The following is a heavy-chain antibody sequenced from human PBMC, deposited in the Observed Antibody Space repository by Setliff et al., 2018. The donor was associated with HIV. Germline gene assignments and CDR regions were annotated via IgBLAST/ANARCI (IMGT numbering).Heavy chain of an antibody. CDR3: ARGRVFCNGGSCYHLDS. J-gene: IGHJ4*02. CDR2: IYYSGST. Sequence: SETLSLTCTVSGGSISSGGYYWSWIRQHPGKGLEWIGYIYYSGSTYYNPSLKSRVSISVDTSKNQFYLKLSSVTAADTAVYYCARGRVFCNGGSCYHLDSWGQGILVTVSS. CDR1: GGSISSGGYY. D-gene: IGHD2-15*01. V-gene: IGHV4-31*03.